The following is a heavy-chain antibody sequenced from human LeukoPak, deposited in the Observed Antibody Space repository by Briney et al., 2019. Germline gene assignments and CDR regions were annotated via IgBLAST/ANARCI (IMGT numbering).Heavy chain of an antibody. CDR1: GFTFSSFE. Sequence: PGGSLRLSCAASGFTFSSFEMKWVRQAPGKGLEWIGEINHSGSTNYNPSLKSRVTISVDTSKNQFSLKLSSVTAADTAVYYCARDTYYYDSSGSSAFDIWGQGTMVTVSS. CDR2: INHSGST. J-gene: IGHJ3*02. CDR3: ARDTYYYDSSGSSAFDI. D-gene: IGHD3-22*01. V-gene: IGHV4-34*01.